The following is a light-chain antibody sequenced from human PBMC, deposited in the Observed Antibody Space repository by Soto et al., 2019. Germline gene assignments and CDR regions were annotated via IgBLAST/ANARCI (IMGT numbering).Light chain of an antibody. V-gene: IGKV4-1*01. CDR3: QQYYSSPIT. CDR1: QSVFYSSSNKNY. J-gene: IGKJ5*01. CDR2: WAS. Sequence: DIVMTQSPDSLAVSRGERATINCKSSQSVFYSSSNKNYLAWYQQKPGQPPKLLIHWASTREYGVPDRFSGSGSGTDFTLTISSLQADDVAVYYCQQYYSSPITFGQGTRLEIK.